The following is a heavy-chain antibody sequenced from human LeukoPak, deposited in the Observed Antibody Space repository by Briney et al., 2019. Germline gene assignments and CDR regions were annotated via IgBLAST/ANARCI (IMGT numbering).Heavy chain of an antibody. D-gene: IGHD2-2*01. CDR3: AREVDAAAAYNWFDP. J-gene: IGHJ5*02. V-gene: IGHV4-39*07. CDR1: GGSISSSSYY. CDR2: IYYSGST. Sequence: SETLSLTCTVSGGSISSSSYYWGWIRQPQGKGLEWIGSIYYSGSTYYNPSLKGRVTISVDTSKNQFSLRLSSVTAADTAVYYCAREVDAAAAYNWFDPWGQGTLVTVSS.